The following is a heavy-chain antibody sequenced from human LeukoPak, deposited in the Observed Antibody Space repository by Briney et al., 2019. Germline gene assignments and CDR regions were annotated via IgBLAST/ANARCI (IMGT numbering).Heavy chain of an antibody. D-gene: IGHD3-22*01. CDR3: VRARGYFVPDS. CDR1: GDSFTKYY. V-gene: IGHV4-59*01. Sequence: PSETLSLTCTVSGDSFTKYYWNWIRQAPGRGLEWIGYVSGSGSTKYDPSLKSRVSMSADTSKNQLSLQLTSSSAADTAVYYCVRARGYFVPDSWGPGTLVTVSS. CDR2: VSGSGST. J-gene: IGHJ4*02.